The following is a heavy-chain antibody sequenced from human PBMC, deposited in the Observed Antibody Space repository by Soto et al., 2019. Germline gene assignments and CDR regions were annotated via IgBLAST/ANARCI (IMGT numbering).Heavy chain of an antibody. V-gene: IGHV4-30-2*01. CDR2: TYHSGNP. D-gene: IGHD3-9*01. CDR3: ARWPEGHYDILTGYGGWYYYGMDV. CDR1: GDTISTGGYT. Sequence: SETLSLTCDVSGDTISTGGYTWAWIRQPPGKALEWIGHTYHSGNPYYNPSLKSRVIISVDRSKNQFSLKVRSVTAADTAVYYCARWPEGHYDILTGYGGWYYYGMDVWGQGTTVTVSS. J-gene: IGHJ6*02.